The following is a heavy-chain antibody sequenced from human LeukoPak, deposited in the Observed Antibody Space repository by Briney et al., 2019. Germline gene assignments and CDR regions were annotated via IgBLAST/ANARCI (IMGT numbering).Heavy chain of an antibody. J-gene: IGHJ4*02. CDR1: GGSISSYY. CDR2: IYTSGST. CDR3: ARGSKYWTLPD. Sequence: SETLSLTCTVSGGSISSYYWSWIRQPAGKGLEWIGRIYTSGSTNYNPSLKSRVTMSVDTSKNRFSLKLTSVTAADTAVYYCARGSKYWTLPDWGQGTLVTVSS. V-gene: IGHV4-4*07. D-gene: IGHD3/OR15-3a*01.